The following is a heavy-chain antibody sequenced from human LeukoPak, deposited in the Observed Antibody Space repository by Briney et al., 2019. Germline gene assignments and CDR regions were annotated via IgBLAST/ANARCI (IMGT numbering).Heavy chain of an antibody. V-gene: IGHV4-34*01. CDR2: IDDSGST. J-gene: IGHJ4*02. D-gene: IGHD5-18*01. Sequence: SETLSLSCAVYVGSFIAYDWSWSREPPGKGVGCIGEIDDSGSTNYNPSLKSRVTISVDASKNQFSLMLSSVTAADTAVYYCAGGRGAGTAMAPYSFDYWGQGTLVTVSS. CDR3: AGGRGAGTAMAPYSFDY. CDR1: VGSFIAYD.